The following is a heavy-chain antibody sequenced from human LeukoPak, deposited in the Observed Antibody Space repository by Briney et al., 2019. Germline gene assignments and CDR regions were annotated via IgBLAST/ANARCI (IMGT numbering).Heavy chain of an antibody. J-gene: IGHJ4*02. CDR3: ATQTAMGRSGDN. Sequence: GESLKISCKVSGYSFTSYWIGWVRQVPGKGLEWIGIVEPSDSETRFAPAFQGQGAKSVDRSLTTADLHWNSLKAWDTAMYYCATQTAMGRSGDNRGQGPLVTDSS. CDR1: GYSFTSYW. CDR2: VEPSDSET. V-gene: IGHV5-51*01. D-gene: IGHD5-18*01.